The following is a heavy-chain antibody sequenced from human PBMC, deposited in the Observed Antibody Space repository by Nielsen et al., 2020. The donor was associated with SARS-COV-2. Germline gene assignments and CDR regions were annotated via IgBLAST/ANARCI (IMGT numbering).Heavy chain of an antibody. CDR3: ARDKGREGSYCGY. J-gene: IGHJ4*02. V-gene: IGHV3-30-3*01. D-gene: IGHD1-26*01. Sequence: WIRQPPGKGLEWVAVISYDGSNKYYADSVKGRFTISRDNSKNTLYLQMNSLRAEDTAVYYCARDKGREGSYCGYWGQGTLVAVSS. CDR2: ISYDGSNK.